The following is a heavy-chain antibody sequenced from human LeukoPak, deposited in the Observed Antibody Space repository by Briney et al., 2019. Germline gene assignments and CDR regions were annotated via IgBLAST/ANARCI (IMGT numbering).Heavy chain of an antibody. D-gene: IGHD5-12*01. J-gene: IGHJ4*02. V-gene: IGHV4-31*03. CDR3: ARVPKSGFSGYDYSFDY. Sequence: SETLSLTCTVSGGSISSGGYYWSWIRQHPGKGLEWIGYIYYSGRTYYNPSLKSRATISVDTSKNQFSLKLSSVTAADTAVYYCARVPKSGFSGYDYSFDYWGQGTLVTVSS. CDR1: GGSISSGGYY. CDR2: IYYSGRT.